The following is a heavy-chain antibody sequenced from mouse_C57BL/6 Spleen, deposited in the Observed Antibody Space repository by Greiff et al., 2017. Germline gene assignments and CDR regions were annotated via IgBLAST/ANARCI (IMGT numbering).Heavy chain of an antibody. J-gene: IGHJ1*03. CDR2: ISSGSSTI. CDR1: GFTFSDYG. V-gene: IGHV5-17*01. CDR3: AMKFYSNYPYWYFDV. Sequence: EVKLVESGGGLVKPGGSLKLSCAASGFTFSDYGMHWVRQAPEKGLEWVAYISSGSSTIYYADTVKGRFTISRDNAKNTLFLQMTSLRSEDTAMYYCAMKFYSNYPYWYFDVWGTGTTVTVSS. D-gene: IGHD2-5*01.